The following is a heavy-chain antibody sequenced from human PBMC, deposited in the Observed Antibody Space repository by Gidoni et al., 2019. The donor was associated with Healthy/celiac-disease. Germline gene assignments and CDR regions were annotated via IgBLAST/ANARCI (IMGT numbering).Heavy chain of an antibody. Sequence: QVQLQESGPGLVKPSETLSLTCTVPGGSISSYDWSWIRQPPGKGLEWIGYIYYSGSTNYNPSLKSRVTISVDTSKNQFSLKLSSVTAADTALYYCAREPLYSGYVEEGTFDIWGQGTMVTVSS. J-gene: IGHJ3*02. CDR2: IYYSGST. CDR3: AREPLYSGYVEEGTFDI. V-gene: IGHV4-59*01. CDR1: GGSISSYD. D-gene: IGHD5-12*01.